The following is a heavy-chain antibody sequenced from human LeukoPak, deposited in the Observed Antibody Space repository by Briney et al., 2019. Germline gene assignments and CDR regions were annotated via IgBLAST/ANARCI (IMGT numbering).Heavy chain of an antibody. Sequence: SETLSLTCTVSGGSISSYYWSWIRQPPGKGLEWIGYIYYSGSTNYNLSLKSRVTISVDTSKNQFSLKLSSVTAADTAVYYCARDFRSGWPPVWGQGTLVTVSS. V-gene: IGHV4-59*01. J-gene: IGHJ4*02. D-gene: IGHD6-19*01. CDR3: ARDFRSGWPPV. CDR2: IYYSGST. CDR1: GGSISSYY.